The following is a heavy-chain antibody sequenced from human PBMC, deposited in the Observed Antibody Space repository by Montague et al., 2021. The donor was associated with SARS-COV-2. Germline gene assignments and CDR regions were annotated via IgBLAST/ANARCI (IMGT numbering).Heavy chain of an antibody. CDR3: ARWIVNSRYFDS. CDR1: GDSDGIVELR. D-gene: IGHD2-21*01. V-gene: IGHV6-1*01. J-gene: IGHJ4*01. CDR2: TYYPSRWNN. Sequence: CAISGDSDGIVELRRRSDKHTPSSRSDQHVRTYYPSRWNNDYTISVKSRISISPDTSKNQFSLQLKSVTPEDTAVYYCARWIVNSRYFDSWGQGILVTVSS.